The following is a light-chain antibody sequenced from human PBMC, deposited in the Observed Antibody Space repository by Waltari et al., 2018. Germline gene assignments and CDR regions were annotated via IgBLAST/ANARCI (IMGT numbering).Light chain of an antibody. CDR1: TGAVPSGHY. CDR2: DSY. Sequence: QAVVTQEPSLTVSPGGTVTLPCGSRTGAVPSGHYPYWLQQKPGQAPRTLIYDSYIKQSWTPARFSASLVGGKAVLTLSGAQAEDEAKYYCWLAYTGGIVVFGGGTELAVL. CDR3: WLAYTGGIVV. J-gene: IGLJ2*01. V-gene: IGLV7-46*01.